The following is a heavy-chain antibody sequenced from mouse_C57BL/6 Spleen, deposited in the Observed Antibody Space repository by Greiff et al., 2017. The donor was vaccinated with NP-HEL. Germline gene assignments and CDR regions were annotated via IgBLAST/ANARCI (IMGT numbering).Heavy chain of an antibody. Sequence: EVQLVESGEGLVKPGGSLKLSCAASGFTFSSYAMSWVRQTPEKRLEWVAYISSGGDDIYYADTVKGRFTISRDNARNTLYLQMSSLKSEDTAMDYCTREGGNSNYDFDYWGQGTTLTVSS. CDR1: GFTFSSYA. J-gene: IGHJ2*01. V-gene: IGHV5-9-1*02. D-gene: IGHD2-5*01. CDR2: ISSGGDDI. CDR3: TREGGNSNYDFDY.